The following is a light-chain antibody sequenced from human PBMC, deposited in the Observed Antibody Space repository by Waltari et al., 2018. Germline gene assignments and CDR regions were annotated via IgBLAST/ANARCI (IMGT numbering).Light chain of an antibody. CDR3: QEYVDDLWT. Sequence: DILMTQSPPTLSASMGDRVTITCRASRDISTKLAWYQQKPGRAPKLLIYKASSLESGVPAGFSGSGSGTEFTLTISTLQPEDFATYYCQEYVDDLWTFGQGTKVEIK. V-gene: IGKV1-5*03. CDR2: KAS. J-gene: IGKJ1*01. CDR1: RDISTK.